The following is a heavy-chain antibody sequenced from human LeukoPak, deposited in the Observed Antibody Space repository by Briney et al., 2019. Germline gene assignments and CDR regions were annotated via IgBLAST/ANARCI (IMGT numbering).Heavy chain of an antibody. V-gene: IGHV1-69*04. CDR3: AGTGSSDYYDSTGYRYWFDP. D-gene: IGHD3-22*01. CDR1: VGTGFSSA. J-gene: IGHJ5*02. Sequence: ASVKVSLKASVGTGFSSAINCLRQAIRQPPEKMVKIIPIFDMTNYAQKIQGRVTITADSSTSTAYMELSSLRSEDTAVYYCAGTGSSDYYDSTGYRYWFDPWGQGTVVTVSS. CDR2: IIPIFDMT.